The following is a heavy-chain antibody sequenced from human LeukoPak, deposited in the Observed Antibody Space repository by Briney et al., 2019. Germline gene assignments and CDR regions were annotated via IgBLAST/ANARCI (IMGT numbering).Heavy chain of an antibody. CDR3: AKDGGDYASIDY. J-gene: IGHJ4*02. CDR1: GFTFSSYG. Sequence: GGSLRLSCAASGFTFSSYGMHWVRQAPGKGLEWVAVIWYDGSNKYYADSVKGRFTISRDNSRNTLYLQMNSLRAEDKAVYYCAKDGGDYASIDYWGQGTLVTVSS. D-gene: IGHD4-17*01. V-gene: IGHV3-33*06. CDR2: IWYDGSNK.